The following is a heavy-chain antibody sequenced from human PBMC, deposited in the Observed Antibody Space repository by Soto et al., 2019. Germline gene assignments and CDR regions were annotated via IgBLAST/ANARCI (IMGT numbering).Heavy chain of an antibody. CDR3: PKDCRRLAVTGSAFDS. Sequence: EVQLLESGGGFVQPGGSLRLSCAASGFTFNDYAMAWVRQAPGQGLEWVSSISGSGGHSSYVDSVRGRFTISRDNVNNILSLDMSDLRAEDTALYYCPKDCRRLAVTGSAFDSWGQGALVTVSS. V-gene: IGHV3-23*01. CDR2: ISGSGGHS. CDR1: GFTFNDYA. D-gene: IGHD6-19*01. J-gene: IGHJ4*02.